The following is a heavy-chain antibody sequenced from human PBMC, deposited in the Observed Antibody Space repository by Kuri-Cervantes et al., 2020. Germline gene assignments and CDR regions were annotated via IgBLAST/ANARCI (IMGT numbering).Heavy chain of an antibody. V-gene: IGHV3-30*03. D-gene: IGHD6-19*01. CDR3: ARETNTAVAGTEAFDI. CDR2: ISYDGSNK. Sequence: GGSLRLSCAASGFTFSSYGMHWVRQAPGKGLEWVAVISYDGSNKYYADSVKGRFTISRDNAKNSLYLQMNSLRAEDTAVYYCARETNTAVAGTEAFDIWGQGTMVTVSS. J-gene: IGHJ3*02. CDR1: GFTFSSYG.